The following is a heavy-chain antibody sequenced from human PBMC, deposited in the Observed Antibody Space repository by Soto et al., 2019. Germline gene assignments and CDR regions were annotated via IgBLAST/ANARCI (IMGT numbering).Heavy chain of an antibody. V-gene: IGHV1-18*01. CDR1: GGTFSSYT. CDR3: ARDTMVRGAQAWNWFDP. Sequence: GASVKVSCKASGGTFSSYTISWVRQAPGQGLEWMGWISAYNGNTNYAQKLQGRVTMTTDTSTSTAYMELRSLRSDDTAVYYCARDTMVRGAQAWNWFDPWGQGTLVTVSS. D-gene: IGHD3-10*01. CDR2: ISAYNGNT. J-gene: IGHJ5*02.